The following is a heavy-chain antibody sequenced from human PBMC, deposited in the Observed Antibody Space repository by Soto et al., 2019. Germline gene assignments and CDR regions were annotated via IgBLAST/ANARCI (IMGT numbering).Heavy chain of an antibody. CDR1: GFTVTGNY. J-gene: IGHJ4*02. Sequence: PGGSLRLSCAASGFTVTGNYMSWVRQAPGKGLEWVSIIYSTTNTDYAGSVKGRFTISRDNSKNTLYLQMNSLRAEDTAVYYCARHSGSGWYDYWGQGTLVTVSS. CDR3: ARHSGSGWYDY. CDR2: IYSTTNT. V-gene: IGHV3-53*01. D-gene: IGHD6-19*01.